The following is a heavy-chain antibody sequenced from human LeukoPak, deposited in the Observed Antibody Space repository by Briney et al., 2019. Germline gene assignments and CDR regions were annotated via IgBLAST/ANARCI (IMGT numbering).Heavy chain of an antibody. CDR2: IYTSGST. J-gene: IGHJ5*02. Sequence: SQTLSLTCTVSGGSISSGSYYWSWIRQPAGKGLEWIGRIYTSGSTNYNPSLKSRVTISVDTSKNQFSLKLSSVTAADTAVYYCAREIVGATGDWFDPWGQGTLVTVSS. D-gene: IGHD1-26*01. CDR3: AREIVGATGDWFDP. V-gene: IGHV4-61*02. CDR1: GGSISSGSYY.